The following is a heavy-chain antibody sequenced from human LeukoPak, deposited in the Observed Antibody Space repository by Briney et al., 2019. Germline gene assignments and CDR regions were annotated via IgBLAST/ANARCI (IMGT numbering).Heavy chain of an antibody. Sequence: GGSLRLSCAASGFTFSSYSMNWVRQAPGKGLEWVSSISSSSSYIYYADSVKGRFTISRDSSRNTLYLQMDSLRPEDTAMYYCSKSAVAGTHYYYYDMDVWGQGTTVTVSS. J-gene: IGHJ6*02. CDR3: SKSAVAGTHYYYYDMDV. D-gene: IGHD6-19*01. CDR1: GFTFSSYS. CDR2: ISSSSSYI. V-gene: IGHV3-21*01.